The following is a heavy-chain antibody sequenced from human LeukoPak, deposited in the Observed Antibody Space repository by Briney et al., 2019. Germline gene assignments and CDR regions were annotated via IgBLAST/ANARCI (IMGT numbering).Heavy chain of an antibody. CDR2: IDWDDDK. CDR1: GFSLSTSGMC. D-gene: IGHD3-22*01. J-gene: IGHJ6*02. Sequence: SGPALVKPTQTLTLTCTFSGFSLSTSGMCVSWIRQPPGKALEWLARIDWDDDKYYSTSLKTRLTISKDTSKNQVVLTMTTMDPVDTATYYCARSTYYYDSSGYYSFNYYYGMDVWGQGTTVTVSS. V-gene: IGHV2-70*11. CDR3: ARSTYYYDSSGYYSFNYYYGMDV.